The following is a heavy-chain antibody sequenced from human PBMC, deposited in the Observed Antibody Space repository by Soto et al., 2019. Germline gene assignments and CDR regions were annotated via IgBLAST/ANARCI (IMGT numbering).Heavy chain of an antibody. V-gene: IGHV3-23*01. CDR1: GFTFSSYA. CDR3: ASGGIAVAGLYL. CDR2: ISGSGDST. J-gene: IGHJ4*02. Sequence: EVQLLESGGGLVQPGGSLRLSCAASGFTFSSYAMSWVRQAPGKGLEWVSAISGSGDSTYYADSVKGRFTISRDNSKNTLYLQMNSLRAEDTAVYYCASGGIAVAGLYLWGQGSLVTVSS. D-gene: IGHD6-19*01.